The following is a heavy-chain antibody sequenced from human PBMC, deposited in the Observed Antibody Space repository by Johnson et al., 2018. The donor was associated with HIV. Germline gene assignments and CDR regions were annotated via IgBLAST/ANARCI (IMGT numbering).Heavy chain of an antibody. CDR1: GFTFSNYG. CDR3: AKWGWEATVTNDAFDI. V-gene: IGHV3-30*19. CDR2: ISYDGSNK. J-gene: IGHJ3*02. Sequence: QVQLVESGGGVVQPGRSLRLSCAASGFTFSNYGMHWVRQVPGKGLEWVAVISYDGSNKYYADSVKGRFTISRDNSKNTLYLQMNSLRAEDTAVYYCAKWGWEATVTNDAFDIWGQGTMVTVSS. D-gene: IGHD4-17*01.